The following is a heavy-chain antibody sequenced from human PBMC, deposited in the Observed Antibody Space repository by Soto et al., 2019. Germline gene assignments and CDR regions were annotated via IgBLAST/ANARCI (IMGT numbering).Heavy chain of an antibody. CDR1: GDTFTDYY. J-gene: IGHJ4*02. CDR2: VNPIGGHT. V-gene: IGHV1-46*01. CDR3: ARGGHVVVVTAALDY. Sequence: QVQLMQSGAEVKKPGASVKVSCKASGDTFTDYYIHWVRQAPGQGLEWMGTVNPIGGHTTYAQHFLGRVTMTRDTSTSTLYMELTSLTSGDTAVYYCARGGHVVVVTAALDYWGQGTLVTVSS. D-gene: IGHD2-21*02.